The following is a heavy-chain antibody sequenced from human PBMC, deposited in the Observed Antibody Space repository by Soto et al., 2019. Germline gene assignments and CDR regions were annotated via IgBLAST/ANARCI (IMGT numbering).Heavy chain of an antibody. J-gene: IGHJ4*02. V-gene: IGHV3-33*01. CDR1: GFTCSSYG. D-gene: IGHD3-3*01. CDR2: IWYHGSNK. CDR3: ARDGGFFCAYYDFWSGSNGSFDY. Sequence: QVQLVESGGGVVQPGGSLRLSCAASGFTCSSYGMHWVRQAPGKGLECVAVIWYHGSNKYYADSVKDRFTISRDNSKNTHDLQMNSLRAEDTAVYYCARDGGFFCAYYDFWSGSNGSFDYWGQGTLVTVSS.